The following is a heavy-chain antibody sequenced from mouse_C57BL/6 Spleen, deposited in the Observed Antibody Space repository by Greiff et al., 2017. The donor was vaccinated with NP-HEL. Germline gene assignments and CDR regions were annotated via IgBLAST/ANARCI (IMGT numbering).Heavy chain of an antibody. Sequence: QVQLQQSGAELVKPGASVKLSCKASGYTFTSYWMHWVKQRPGRGLEWIGRFDPNSGGTKYNEKFKSKATLTVDTSSSTAYMQLSSLTSEDSAVYYCARTRYYGSSNFDYWGQGTTLTVSS. D-gene: IGHD1-1*01. J-gene: IGHJ2*01. V-gene: IGHV1-62-3*01. CDR2: FDPNSGGT. CDR3: ARTRYYGSSNFDY. CDR1: GYTFTSYW.